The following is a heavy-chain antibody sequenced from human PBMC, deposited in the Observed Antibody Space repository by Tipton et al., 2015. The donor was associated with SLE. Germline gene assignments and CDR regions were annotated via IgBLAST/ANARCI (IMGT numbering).Heavy chain of an antibody. J-gene: IGHJ4*02. CDR2: INPSGST. V-gene: IGHV4-34*01. CDR1: GGSSSGYY. CDR3: ARWGRSSGWYGY. D-gene: IGHD6-19*01. Sequence: TLSLTCAVYGGSSSGYYWSWIRQPPGKGLEWIGEINPSGSTNYNPSLKSRVTISVDTSKNQFSLKLSSVTAADTAVYYCARWGRSSGWYGYWGQGTLVTVSS.